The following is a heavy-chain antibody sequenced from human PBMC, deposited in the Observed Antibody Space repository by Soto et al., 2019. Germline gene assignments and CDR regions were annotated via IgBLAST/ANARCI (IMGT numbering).Heavy chain of an antibody. J-gene: IGHJ4*02. Sequence: ASVKVSCKASGYTFTSCAMHWVRQAPGQRLEWMGWINAGNGNTKYSQKFQGRVTITRDTSASTAYMELSSLRSEDTAVYYCASSADSSSRSILNFDHWGQGTLVTVSS. CDR2: INAGNGNT. V-gene: IGHV1-3*01. D-gene: IGHD6-13*01. CDR3: ASSADSSSRSILNFDH. CDR1: GYTFTSCA.